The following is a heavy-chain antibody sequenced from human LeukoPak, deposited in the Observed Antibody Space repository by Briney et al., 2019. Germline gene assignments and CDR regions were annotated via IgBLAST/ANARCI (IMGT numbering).Heavy chain of an antibody. CDR3: ARVKMTTLIENWFDP. J-gene: IGHJ5*02. CDR2: IYYSGST. V-gene: IGHV4-59*08. Sequence: SETLSLTCTVSGGSISSYYWSWIRQPPGKGLEWIGYIYYSGSTNYNPSLKSRVTISVDTSKNQFSLKLSSVTAADTAVYYCARVKMTTLIENWFDPWGQGTLVTVSS. D-gene: IGHD4-17*01. CDR1: GGSISSYY.